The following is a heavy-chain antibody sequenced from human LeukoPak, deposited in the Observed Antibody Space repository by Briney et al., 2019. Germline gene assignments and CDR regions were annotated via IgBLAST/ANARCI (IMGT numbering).Heavy chain of an antibody. CDR1: GFTVSSNY. CDR3: PKEGRADMAAVDVAY. J-gene: IGHJ4*02. Sequence: PGGSLRLSCAASGFTVSSNYMSGVRQAPGKGLESGAVISYDGRNKYYADSVKGRFIISRDNPKNTLCVQRNSRRREETAVYYCPKEGRADMAAVDVAYWGGGTLVTVSS. D-gene: IGHD3-9*01. V-gene: IGHV3-30*18. CDR2: ISYDGRNK.